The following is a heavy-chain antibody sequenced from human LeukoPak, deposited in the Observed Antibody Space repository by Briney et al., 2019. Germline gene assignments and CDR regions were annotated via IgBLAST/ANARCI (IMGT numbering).Heavy chain of an antibody. D-gene: IGHD2-2*01. Sequence: SETLSLTCTVCGGSISSYYWSWLRQPPGKGLEGVGYIYYSGSNNYNPSPKRRVTISVDTSKNQFSLKLSSVTAADTAVYYCARGASGYCSSTSCLDFDYWGQGTLVTVSS. CDR1: GGSISSYY. J-gene: IGHJ4*02. CDR2: IYYSGSN. CDR3: ARGASGYCSSTSCLDFDY. V-gene: IGHV4-59*01.